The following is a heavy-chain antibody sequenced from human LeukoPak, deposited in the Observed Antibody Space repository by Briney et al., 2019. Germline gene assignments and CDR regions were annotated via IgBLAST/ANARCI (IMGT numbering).Heavy chain of an antibody. Sequence: GESLKISCKGSGYSFTSYWISWVRQMPGKGLEWMGRIDPSDSYTNYSPSFQGHATISADKSISTAYLQWSSLKASDTAMYYYARRYCSGGSCYSSFDYWGQGTLVTVSS. CDR2: IDPSDSYT. J-gene: IGHJ4*02. V-gene: IGHV5-10-1*01. CDR3: ARRYCSGGSCYSSFDY. D-gene: IGHD2-15*01. CDR1: GYSFTSYW.